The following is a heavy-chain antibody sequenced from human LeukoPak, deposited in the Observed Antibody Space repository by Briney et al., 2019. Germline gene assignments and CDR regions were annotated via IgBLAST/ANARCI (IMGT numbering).Heavy chain of an antibody. CDR2: IYYSGST. CDR3: ARWYYYYMDV. Sequence: TSETLSLTCTVSGGSISSYYWSWLRQPPGKGLEWIGYIYYSGSTNYNPSLKSRVTISVDTSKNQFSLKLSSVTAADTAVYYCARWYYYYMDVWGKGTTVTVSS. V-gene: IGHV4-59*01. CDR1: GGSISSYY. J-gene: IGHJ6*03.